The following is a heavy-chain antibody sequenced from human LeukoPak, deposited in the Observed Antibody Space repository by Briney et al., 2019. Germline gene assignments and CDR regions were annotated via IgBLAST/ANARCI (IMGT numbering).Heavy chain of an antibody. CDR3: ARSRLAVRTPYDY. Sequence: SETLSLTCTVSGGSISSSSYYWGWIRQPPGKGLEWIGSIYYSGSTNYNPSLKSRVTISVDTSKNQFSLKLSSVTAADTAVYYCARSRLAVRTPYDYWGQGTLVTVSS. V-gene: IGHV4-39*07. CDR2: IYYSGST. D-gene: IGHD3-10*01. J-gene: IGHJ4*02. CDR1: GGSISSSSYY.